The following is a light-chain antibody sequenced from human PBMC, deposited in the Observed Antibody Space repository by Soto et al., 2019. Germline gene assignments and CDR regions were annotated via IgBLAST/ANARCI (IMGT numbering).Light chain of an antibody. CDR3: SSYTISNRYV. V-gene: IGLV2-14*01. Sequence: QSVLTQPASVSGSPGQSITISCTGTSSDVGAYNYVSWYQQHPGKAPKLMIYDVSNRPSGVSNRFSGSKSGNTASLTISGLQAEDEADYYCSSYTISNRYVFGTGTKLTVL. CDR1: SSDVGAYNY. J-gene: IGLJ1*01. CDR2: DVS.